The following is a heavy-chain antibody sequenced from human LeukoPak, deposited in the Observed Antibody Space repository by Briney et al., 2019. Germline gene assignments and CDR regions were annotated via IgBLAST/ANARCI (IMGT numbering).Heavy chain of an antibody. CDR3: ARDQMSGGHSDFDH. J-gene: IGHJ4*02. CDR2: INSDGSTT. CDR1: GFTFSSYW. Sequence: GGSLRLSCAASGFTFSSYWMHWVRQAPGKGLVWVSRINSDGSTTTYADSVKGRFTISRDNAKNTLYLQMNSLRAEDTALYYCARDQMSGGHSDFDHWGQGTLVTVSA. D-gene: IGHD1-26*01. V-gene: IGHV3-74*03.